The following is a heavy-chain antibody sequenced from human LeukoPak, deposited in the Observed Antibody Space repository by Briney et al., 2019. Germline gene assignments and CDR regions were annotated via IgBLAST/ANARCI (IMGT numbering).Heavy chain of an antibody. J-gene: IGHJ4*02. V-gene: IGHV3-74*01. CDR3: ASGPGGNYYFDY. CDR1: GFTFSSYW. Sequence: GGSLRLSCAASGFTFSSYWMHWVRQAPGKGLVWVSRINSDGSSTSYADSVKGRFTISRDNAKNTLYLQMNSLRAEDTAVYYCASGPGGNYYFDYWGQGTLVTVSS. D-gene: IGHD1-7*01. CDR2: INSDGSST.